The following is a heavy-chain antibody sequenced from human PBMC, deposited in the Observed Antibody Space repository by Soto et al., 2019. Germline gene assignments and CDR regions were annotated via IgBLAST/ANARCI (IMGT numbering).Heavy chain of an antibody. CDR2: INHSGST. J-gene: IGHJ5*02. CDR1: GGSFSGYY. D-gene: IGHD2-15*01. V-gene: IGHV4-34*01. Sequence: QVQLQQWGAGLLKPSETLSLTCAVYGGSFSGYYWSWIRQPPGKGLEWIGEINHSGSTNYNPSLTSRVTISVDTSKNQFSLKLSSVTAADTAVYYCARRPGPLYCSGGSCYNSWFDPWGQGTLVTVSS. CDR3: ARRPGPLYCSGGSCYNSWFDP.